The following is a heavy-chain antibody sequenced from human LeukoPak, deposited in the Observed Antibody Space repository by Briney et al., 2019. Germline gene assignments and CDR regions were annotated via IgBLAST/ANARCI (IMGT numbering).Heavy chain of an antibody. Sequence: PSQTLSLTCTVSGGSINTDDYYWSWIRQQPGKGLEWIGYIHFTGRTSYSPSLKSRVTISVDTSKNQFSLKLSSVTAADTAVYYCACLYGSGSSIFFSDAFDIWGQGTMVTVSS. CDR1: GGSINTDDYY. D-gene: IGHD3-10*01. CDR3: ACLYGSGSSIFFSDAFDI. CDR2: IHFTGRT. J-gene: IGHJ3*02. V-gene: IGHV4-31*03.